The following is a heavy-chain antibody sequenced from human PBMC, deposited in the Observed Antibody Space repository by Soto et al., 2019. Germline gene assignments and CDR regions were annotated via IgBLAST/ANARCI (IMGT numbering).Heavy chain of an antibody. CDR3: AKEITEKTHYYYYGMDV. D-gene: IGHD3-10*01. V-gene: IGHV3-66*03. J-gene: IGHJ6*02. CDR1: GLTVSGKKY. CDR2: VYDLDGT. Sequence: DVQLVESGGGLIQPGGSLRLSCVASGLTVSGKKYMAWVRQAPGKGPEWLSGVYDLDGTYYADSVRGRFTTSIDNSKNTLYLQMNRLRAEDTAVYFCAKEITEKTHYYYYGMDVWGQGTTVTVSS.